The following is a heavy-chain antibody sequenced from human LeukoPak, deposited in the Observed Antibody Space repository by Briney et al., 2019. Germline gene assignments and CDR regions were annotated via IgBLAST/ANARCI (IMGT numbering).Heavy chain of an antibody. V-gene: IGHV1-18*01. CDR2: ISAYNGNT. CDR1: GYTVSSYG. Sequence: ASVKVSCKAAGYTVSSYGISWVRQAPGQGLERMGWISAYNGNTNYAQKLQGRVTMTTDTSTSTAYMELRSLRSDDTAVYYCARLSNPNWFDPWGQGTLVTVSS. CDR3: ARLSNPNWFDP. D-gene: IGHD3-16*02. J-gene: IGHJ5*02.